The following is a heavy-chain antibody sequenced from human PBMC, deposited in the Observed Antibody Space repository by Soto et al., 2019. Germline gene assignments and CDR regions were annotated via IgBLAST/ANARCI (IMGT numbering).Heavy chain of an antibody. CDR2: ISGNGGTT. CDR1: GFTFSSYA. D-gene: IGHD2-15*01. J-gene: IGHJ6*03. V-gene: IGHV3-23*01. Sequence: GGSLRLSCAASGFTFSSYAMSWVRQAPGKGLEWVSSISGNGGTTFYADSVKGRFTISRDNSKNTLYLQMNSLRAEDTAVYYCAKGYATPSYYYYYYVDVWGKGTTVTVSS. CDR3: AKGYATPSYYYYYYVDV.